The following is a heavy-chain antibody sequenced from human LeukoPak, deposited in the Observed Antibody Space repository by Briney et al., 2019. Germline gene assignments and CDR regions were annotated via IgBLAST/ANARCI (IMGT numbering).Heavy chain of an antibody. CDR1: GGSISGYY. D-gene: IGHD3-22*01. Sequence: PSESLSLTCAVYGGSISGYYWSWIRQPPRKGLEWIGEINHSGSTNYNPSLKCRVTISVDTAKNQFSLKLSSVTAADTAVYYCARGRDSSGYYFWFDHWGQGTLVTVSS. CDR2: INHSGST. CDR3: ARGRDSSGYYFWFDH. V-gene: IGHV4-34*01. J-gene: IGHJ5*02.